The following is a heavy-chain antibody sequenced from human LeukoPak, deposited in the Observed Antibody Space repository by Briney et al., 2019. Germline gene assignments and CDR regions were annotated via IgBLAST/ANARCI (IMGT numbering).Heavy chain of an antibody. V-gene: IGHV3-20*04. CDR1: GFTFDDYG. CDR3: ARAGRLVGRSYIDY. CDR2: INWNGGST. D-gene: IGHD6-19*01. Sequence: GGSLRLSCAASGFTFDDYGMSWVRQAPGKGLEWVSGINWNGGSTGYADSVKGRFTISRDNAKNSLYLQMNSLRAEDTAVYYCARAGRLVGRSYIDYWGQGTLVTVSS. J-gene: IGHJ4*02.